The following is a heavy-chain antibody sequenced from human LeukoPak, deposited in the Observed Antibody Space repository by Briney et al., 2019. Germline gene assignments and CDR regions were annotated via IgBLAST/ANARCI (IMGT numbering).Heavy chain of an antibody. CDR3: AKSGIGGLRGGYFDY. CDR1: GFTFSSYG. Sequence: GGSLRLSCAASGFTFSSYGMSWVRQAPGEGLEWVSAISGSGGSTYYADSVKGQFTISRDNSKNTLYLQMNSLRAEDTAVYYCAKSGIGGLRGGYFDYWGQGTLVTVSS. D-gene: IGHD4-17*01. J-gene: IGHJ4*02. V-gene: IGHV3-23*01. CDR2: ISGSGGST.